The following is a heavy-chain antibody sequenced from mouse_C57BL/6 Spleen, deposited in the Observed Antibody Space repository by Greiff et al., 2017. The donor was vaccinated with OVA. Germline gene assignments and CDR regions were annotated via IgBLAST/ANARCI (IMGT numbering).Heavy chain of an antibody. CDR3: ARTTVVAKNYFDY. D-gene: IGHD1-1*01. V-gene: IGHV2-9-1*01. CDR2: IWTGGGT. CDR1: GFSLTSYA. Sequence: VKLVESGPGLVAPSQSLSITCTVSGFSLTSYAISWVRQPPGKGLEWLGVIWTGGGTNYNSALKSRLSISKDNSKSQVFLKMNSLQTDDTARYYCARTTVVAKNYFDYWGQGTTLTVSS. J-gene: IGHJ2*01.